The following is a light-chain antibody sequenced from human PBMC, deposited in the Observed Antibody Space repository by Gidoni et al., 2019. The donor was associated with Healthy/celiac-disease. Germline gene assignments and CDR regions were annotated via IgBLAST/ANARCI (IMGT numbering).Light chain of an antibody. CDR3: QQYDNLPLT. V-gene: IGKV1-33*01. CDR1: QDISNY. CDR2: DAS. J-gene: IGKJ4*01. Sequence: DIQMTQSPSSLSASVGDRVTITCQASQDISNYLNWYQQKPGQAPKLLIYDASNLETGVPSRVSGSGSGTDFTFTISSLQPEDIATYYCQQYDNLPLTFGGGTKVEIK.